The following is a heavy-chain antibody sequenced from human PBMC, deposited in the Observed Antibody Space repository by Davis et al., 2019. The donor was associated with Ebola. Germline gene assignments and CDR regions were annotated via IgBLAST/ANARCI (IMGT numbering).Heavy chain of an antibody. Sequence: SETLSLTCSVSGGSISSGVNYWSWVRQHPGKGLEWIGYIYYSGSTYYNPSLNGRVSMSIDTSKNQFSLKVSSVTAADTAVYFCARRLVASYHFDKWGQGTLVTVSS. D-gene: IGHD5-12*01. CDR1: GGSISSGVNY. CDR3: ARRLVASYHFDK. V-gene: IGHV4-31*03. J-gene: IGHJ4*02. CDR2: IYYSGST.